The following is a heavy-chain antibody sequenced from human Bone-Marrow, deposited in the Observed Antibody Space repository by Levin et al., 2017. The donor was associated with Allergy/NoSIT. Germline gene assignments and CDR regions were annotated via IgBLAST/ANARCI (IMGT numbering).Heavy chain of an antibody. D-gene: IGHD3-16*01. J-gene: IGHJ4*02. CDR1: GYTFTAYY. Sequence: ASVKVSCQPSGYTFTAYYIHWLRQAPGQGLEWMGWINPNSGATDYAKNFQGRVTMTRDMSTSTAYMELSTLRSDDTALYFCARVFERGASLFGFWGQGTLVTVSS. CDR2: INPNSGAT. CDR3: ARVFERGASLFGF. V-gene: IGHV1-2*02.